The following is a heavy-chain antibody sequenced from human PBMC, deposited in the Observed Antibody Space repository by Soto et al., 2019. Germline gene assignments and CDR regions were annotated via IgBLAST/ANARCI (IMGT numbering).Heavy chain of an antibody. CDR3: TTFDIVVVVAAIYAFDI. Sequence: GGSLRLSCAASGFTFSNAWMSWVRQAPGKGLEWVGRIKSKTDGGTTDYAAPVKGRFTISRDDSKNTLYLQMNSLKTEDTAVYYCTTFDIVVVVAAIYAFDIWGQGTMVTVSS. D-gene: IGHD2-15*01. CDR1: GFTFSNAW. CDR2: IKSKTDGGTT. J-gene: IGHJ3*02. V-gene: IGHV3-15*01.